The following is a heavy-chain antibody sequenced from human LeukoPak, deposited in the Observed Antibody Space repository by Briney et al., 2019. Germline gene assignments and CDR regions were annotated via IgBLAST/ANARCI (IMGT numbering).Heavy chain of an antibody. D-gene: IGHD3-10*01. J-gene: IGHJ6*02. V-gene: IGHV5-51*01. CDR2: IYPDDSDS. CDR3: ARGAYGSGSSYNYYGMDV. Sequence: GGSLEISCKGSGSHFATSWIGWVRQMPGKGLEWMGIIYPDDSDSRYSPSFQGQVTISVHKSISTAYLQWSSLKASDTAMYYCARGAYGSGSSYNYYGMDVWGQGTPVTVSS. CDR1: GSHFATSW.